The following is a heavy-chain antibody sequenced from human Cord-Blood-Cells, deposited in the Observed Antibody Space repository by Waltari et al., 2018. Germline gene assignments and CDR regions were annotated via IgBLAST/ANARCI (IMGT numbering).Heavy chain of an antibody. V-gene: IGHV1-69*01. D-gene: IGHD1-20*01. CDR2: IIPIFGTA. Sequence: QVQLVQSGAEVKKPGSSVKVSSKDSGGTFSRSAISWVRQATGQGLEWMGGIIPIFGTANYAQKFQGRVTITADESTSTAYMELSSLRSEDTAVYYCARDRNWNYYYYYMDVWGKGTTVTVSS. CDR1: GGTFSRSA. CDR3: ARDRNWNYYYYYMDV. J-gene: IGHJ6*03.